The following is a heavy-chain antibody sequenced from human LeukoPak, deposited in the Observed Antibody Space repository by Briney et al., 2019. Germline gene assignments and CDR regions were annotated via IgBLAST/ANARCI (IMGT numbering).Heavy chain of an antibody. D-gene: IGHD3-22*01. J-gene: IGHJ4*02. CDR2: ISSSSSYI. CDR3: ARDGGYYYGNY. V-gene: IGHV3-21*01. Sequence: PGGSLRLSCAASGFTFSDYNMRWIRQAPGKGLEWVSSISSSSSYIYYADSVKGRFTISRDNAKNSLYLQMNSLRAEDTAVYYCARDGGYYYGNYWGQGTLVTVSS. CDR1: GFTFSDYN.